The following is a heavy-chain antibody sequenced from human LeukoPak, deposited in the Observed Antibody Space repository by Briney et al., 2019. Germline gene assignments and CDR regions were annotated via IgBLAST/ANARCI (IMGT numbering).Heavy chain of an antibody. CDR3: AVPPLSGSGSSRPLAGVDV. CDR1: GFTFSIYS. Sequence: GGFLRLSCAASGFTFSIYSLNWVRQAPGKGLEWVAYIGRSGDRTTKYADSVKGRFTISRDNAENSLFLQMNSLRAEDTAVYYCAVPPLSGSGSSRPLAGVDVWGQGTTVTVSS. D-gene: IGHD3-10*01. CDR2: IGRSGDRTT. V-gene: IGHV3-48*04. J-gene: IGHJ6*02.